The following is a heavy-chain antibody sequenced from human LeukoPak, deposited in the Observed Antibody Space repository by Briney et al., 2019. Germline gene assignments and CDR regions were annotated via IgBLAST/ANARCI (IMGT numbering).Heavy chain of an antibody. CDR3: ARGYCSSTSCYGNWFDP. Sequence: SETLSLTCTVSGGSVSNDNHCWSWIRQPPGKGLEWIGYVNYSGSTKYNPSLKSRVSISADTSRSQVSLKLSSVTAADTAVYYCARGYCSSTSCYGNWFDPWGQGTLVTVSS. D-gene: IGHD2-2*01. V-gene: IGHV4-61*01. J-gene: IGHJ5*02. CDR1: GGSVSNDNHC. CDR2: VNYSGST.